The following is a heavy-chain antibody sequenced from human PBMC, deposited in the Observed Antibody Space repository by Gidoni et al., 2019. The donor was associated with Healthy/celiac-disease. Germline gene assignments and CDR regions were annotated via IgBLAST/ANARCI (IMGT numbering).Heavy chain of an antibody. CDR1: GCSISSSRSY. J-gene: IGHJ4*02. CDR3: ASYSGYDSTFDY. V-gene: IGHV4-39*01. CDR2: IYYSGRT. D-gene: IGHD5-12*01. Sequence: QLPLQESGPGLVKPSETLSLTCTVSGCSISSSRSYWGWIRQPPGKGLEWIGSIYYSGRTYYNPSLKSRVTISVDTSKNQFFLKLSSGTAADSAVYFCASYSGYDSTFDYWGQGTLVTVSS.